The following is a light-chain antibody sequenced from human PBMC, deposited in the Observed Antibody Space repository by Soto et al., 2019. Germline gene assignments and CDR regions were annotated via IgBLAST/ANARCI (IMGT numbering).Light chain of an antibody. V-gene: IGKV1-33*01. Sequence: DIQMTQSPSSLSASVGDRVTITCQASQNINNYLNWYQQKPGRAPKLLIYDAFNLEAGVPSRFRGSGSRTDFTFTSSRLQPEDIATYYCQQYENLPTFGQGTRLEIK. CDR1: QNINNY. CDR3: QQYENLPT. CDR2: DAF. J-gene: IGKJ5*01.